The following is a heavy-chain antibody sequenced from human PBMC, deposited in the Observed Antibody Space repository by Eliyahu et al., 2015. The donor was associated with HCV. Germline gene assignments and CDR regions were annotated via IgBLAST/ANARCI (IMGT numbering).Heavy chain of an antibody. Sequence: VQLVESGGGSVEPGGSLRLSCLASGFTFTHAWMYWVRQAPGKGLEWVGRILPKADGEMTDYGAPVKGRFTISRDDSKNTLYLQMDSLKPEDTGLYYCTTGARVPTEDSWGQGTLVTVSS. V-gene: IGHV3-15*07. J-gene: IGHJ5*01. CDR1: GFTFTHAW. D-gene: IGHD3-3*01. CDR2: ILPKADGEMT. CDR3: TTGARVPTEDS.